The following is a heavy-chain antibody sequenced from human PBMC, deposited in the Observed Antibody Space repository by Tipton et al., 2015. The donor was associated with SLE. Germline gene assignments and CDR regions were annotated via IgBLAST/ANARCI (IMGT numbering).Heavy chain of an antibody. D-gene: IGHD1-7*01. CDR2: FYYSGNR. J-gene: IGHJ4*02. CDR1: GDSISRDTYY. CDR3: ANQNWNYYV. V-gene: IGHV4-39*07. Sequence: TLSLTCSVSGDSISRDTYYWAWGWVRQPPGKGLEWSGGFYYSGNRYYNPSLKRRVSISVDTSKNQFSLRLSSVTAADTAVYYCANQNWNYYVWGQGNLVTVSS.